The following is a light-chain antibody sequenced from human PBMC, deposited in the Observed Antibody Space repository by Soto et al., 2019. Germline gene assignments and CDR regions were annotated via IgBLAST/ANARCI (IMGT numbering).Light chain of an antibody. J-gene: IGKJ5*01. CDR3: QQYKSWPPIT. Sequence: EILMTQSPDSLSVSPGETATLSRRASQSLNTDLAWYQQKPGQAPRLLLYGASTRATGISTRFSGGGSGTEFTLTISGLQSEDSAVYYCQQYKSWPPITFGQGTRLEIK. V-gene: IGKV3-15*01. CDR1: QSLNTD. CDR2: GAS.